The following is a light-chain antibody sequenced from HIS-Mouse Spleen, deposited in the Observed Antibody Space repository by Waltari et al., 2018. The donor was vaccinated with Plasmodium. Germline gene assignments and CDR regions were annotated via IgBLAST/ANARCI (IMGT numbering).Light chain of an antibody. CDR3: SSYAGSNNLV. Sequence: QSALTQPPPASGSPGQSVTISCTGTSSAVGGYNSVSWYQQHPGKAPKLMIYEVSKRPSGVPDRFSGSKSGNTASLTVSGLQAEDEADYYCSSYAGSNNLVFGGGTKLTVL. V-gene: IGLV2-8*01. J-gene: IGLJ2*01. CDR2: EVS. CDR1: SSAVGGYNS.